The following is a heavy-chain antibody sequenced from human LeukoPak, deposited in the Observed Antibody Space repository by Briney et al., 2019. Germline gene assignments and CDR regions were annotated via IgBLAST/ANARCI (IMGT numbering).Heavy chain of an antibody. J-gene: IGHJ4*02. CDR3: ARNPWQCDY. Sequence: GGSLRLSCAASGFTFTSYWMTWVRQPPGKGLEGVATIKEDGSVKYYVDSVKGRFTISRDNAENSLYLQMNSLRADDTAVYYCARNPWQCDYWGQGTLVTVSS. CDR1: GFTFTSYW. V-gene: IGHV3-7*01. CDR2: IKEDGSVK.